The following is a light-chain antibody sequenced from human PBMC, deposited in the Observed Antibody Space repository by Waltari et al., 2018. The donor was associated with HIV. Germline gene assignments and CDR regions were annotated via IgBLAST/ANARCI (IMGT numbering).Light chain of an antibody. CDR3: QQYGSAPPT. V-gene: IGKV3-20*01. CDR2: GAS. J-gene: IGKJ5*01. Sequence: EIVLTQSPGTLSLSPGERAPLSCRASQSFTSSYLAWYQQKPGQAPSLLIYGASSRATGIPDRFSGSGSGTDFTLTIRRLEPEDFAVYYCQQYGSAPPTFGQGTRLEIK. CDR1: QSFTSSY.